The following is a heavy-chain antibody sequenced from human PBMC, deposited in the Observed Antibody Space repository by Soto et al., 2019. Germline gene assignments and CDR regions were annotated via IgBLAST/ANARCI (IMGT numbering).Heavy chain of an antibody. CDR2: INHSGST. D-gene: IGHD3-16*02. V-gene: IGHV4-34*01. CDR1: GGSLSGYY. J-gene: IGHJ5*02. CDR3: ATYHFLRLGELSRREGFGP. Sequence: QMQLQQWGAGLLKPSETLSLTCAVYGGSLSGYYWSWIRQPPGKGLEWIGEINHSGSTNYNPSLKGRVTPSLDTSKNPFAQKLSSVTAADTAMYYWATYHFLRLGELSRREGFGPWGQGTLVTVSS.